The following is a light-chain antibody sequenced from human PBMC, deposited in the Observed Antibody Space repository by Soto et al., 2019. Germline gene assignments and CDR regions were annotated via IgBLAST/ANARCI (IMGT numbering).Light chain of an antibody. J-gene: IGLJ2*01. Sequence: QSALTQPPAASGSPGQSVTISCTGTSSDVGAYNYVSWYQQHPGKAPKLIIYEVNERPSGVPDRFSGSKSGNTASLTVSGLQSEDEADYLCCSYAGSPNVVFGGGTKLTVL. CDR3: CSYAGSPNVV. CDR2: EVN. V-gene: IGLV2-8*01. CDR1: SSDVGAYNY.